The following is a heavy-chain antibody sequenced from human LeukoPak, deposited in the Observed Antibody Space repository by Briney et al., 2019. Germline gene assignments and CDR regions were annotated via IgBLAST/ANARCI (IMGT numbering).Heavy chain of an antibody. V-gene: IGHV1-18*01. D-gene: IGHD2-15*01. CDR2: ISAYNGNT. J-gene: IGHJ5*02. CDR1: GYTFTSYG. Sequence: ASVKVSCKASGYTFTSYGISWVRQAPGQGLEWMGWISAYNGNTNYAQKLQGRVTMTTDTSTSTAYMELRSPRSDDTAVYYCARDRLRYCSGGSCYSDWFDPWGQGTLVTVSS. CDR3: ARDRLRYCSGGSCYSDWFDP.